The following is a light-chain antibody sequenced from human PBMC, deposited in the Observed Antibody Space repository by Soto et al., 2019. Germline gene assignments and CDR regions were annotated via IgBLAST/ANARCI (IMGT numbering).Light chain of an antibody. CDR2: KAS. CDR3: QQYHSFPRT. Sequence: DIQMTQSPSTLSASVGDRVTITCRASQSISSWLAWYQQKPGKAPKLLIYKASSLESGVPSRFSGSGSGTEFTLTISSLQPDDFATYYCQQYHSFPRTFGQGTKQEIK. CDR1: QSISSW. J-gene: IGKJ2*02. V-gene: IGKV1-5*03.